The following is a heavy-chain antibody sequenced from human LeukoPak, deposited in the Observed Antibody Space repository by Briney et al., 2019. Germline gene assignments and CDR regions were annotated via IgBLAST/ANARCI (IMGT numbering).Heavy chain of an antibody. CDR2: IKQDGSEK. V-gene: IGHV3-7*01. CDR3: ARVGRDYWYFDL. Sequence: PGGSLRLSCAASGFTFSSYWMSWVRQAAGKGLEGVANIKQDGSEKYYVASVKGRFTISRDNAKNSLYLQMNSLRAEDTAVYYCARVGRDYWYFDLWGRGTLVTVSS. J-gene: IGHJ2*01. CDR1: GFTFSSYW. D-gene: IGHD2-15*01.